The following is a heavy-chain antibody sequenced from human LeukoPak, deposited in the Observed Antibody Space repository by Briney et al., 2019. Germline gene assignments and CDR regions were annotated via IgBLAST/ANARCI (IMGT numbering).Heavy chain of an antibody. CDR1: GFTFSSYW. CDR2: INSDGSST. D-gene: IGHD2/OR15-2a*01. J-gene: IGHJ4*02. V-gene: IGHV3-74*01. Sequence: GGSLRLSCAASGFTFSSYWMHWVRQAPGKGLVWVSRINSDGSSTSYADSVKGRFTISRDNAKNTLYLQMNSPRAEDTAVYYCARDPEEYYFDYWGQGTLVTVSS. CDR3: ARDPEEYYFDY.